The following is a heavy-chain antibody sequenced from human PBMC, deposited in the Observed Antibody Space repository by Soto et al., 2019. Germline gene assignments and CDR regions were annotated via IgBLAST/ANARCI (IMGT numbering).Heavy chain of an antibody. CDR2: INPSNGNT. CDR3: ARAYLAAAYN. CDR1: GYTFTSYA. Sequence: GASVKVSCKASGYTFTSYAMHWVRQAPGQGLEWMGIINPSNGNTSYAQKFQGRVTMTRDTSASTVYMELSSLRSEDTAVYYCARAYLAAAYNWGQGTLVTVSS. J-gene: IGHJ4*02. D-gene: IGHD6-13*01. V-gene: IGHV1-46*03.